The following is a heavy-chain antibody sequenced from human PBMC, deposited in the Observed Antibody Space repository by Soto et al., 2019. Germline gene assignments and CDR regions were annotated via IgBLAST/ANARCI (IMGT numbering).Heavy chain of an antibody. V-gene: IGHV4-59*08. J-gene: IGHJ4*02. D-gene: IGHD6-19*01. CDR3: ARSVSSGWYDYFDY. CDR2: IYYSGST. Sequence: QVQLQESGPGLVKPSETLSLTCTVSGGSISSYYWSWIRQPPGKGLEWIGYIYYSGSTNYNPSLKRRVTISVDTSKNQFSLKLSSVTAADKAVYYCARSVSSGWYDYFDYWGQGTLVTVSS. CDR1: GGSISSYY.